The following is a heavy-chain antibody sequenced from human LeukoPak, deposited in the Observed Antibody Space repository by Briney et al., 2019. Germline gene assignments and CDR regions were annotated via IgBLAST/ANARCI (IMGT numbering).Heavy chain of an antibody. V-gene: IGHV3-11*01. Sequence: PGGSLRLSCAASGFIFSDYYMSWIRQSPGKGLEWISYISPNGTDIYSIDSVRGRFIISRDNAKNSLYLRMNSLRAEDTAVYYCASGSSSVGYWGQGTLVTVSS. CDR2: ISPNGTDI. CDR1: GFIFSDYY. D-gene: IGHD6-6*01. J-gene: IGHJ4*02. CDR3: ASGSSSVGY.